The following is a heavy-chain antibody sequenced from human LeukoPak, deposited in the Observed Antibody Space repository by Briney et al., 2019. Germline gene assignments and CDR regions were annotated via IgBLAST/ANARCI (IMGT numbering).Heavy chain of an antibody. CDR1: GYTLTELS. CDR3: ATVRSGPEYYFDY. J-gene: IGHJ4*02. Sequence: GASVKVSCKVSGYTLTELSMHWVRQAPGKGLEWMGGFDPEDGETIYAQKFQGRVTMTKDTSTDTAYMELSSLRSEDTAVYYCATVRSGPEYYFDYWGQGTLVTVSS. CDR2: FDPEDGET. D-gene: IGHD2-2*01. V-gene: IGHV1-24*01.